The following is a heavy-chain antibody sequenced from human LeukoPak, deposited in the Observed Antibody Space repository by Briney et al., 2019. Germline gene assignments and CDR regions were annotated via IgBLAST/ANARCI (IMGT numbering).Heavy chain of an antibody. Sequence: ASVKVSCKASGYTLTSYGISWVRQAPGQGLKWMGWISAYNGNTNYAQKFQGRVTMTTDTSTSTAYTELRSLRSDDTAVYYCARGREQQLVYVSLFDYWGQGTLVTVSS. V-gene: IGHV1-18*01. J-gene: IGHJ4*02. CDR1: GYTLTSYG. D-gene: IGHD6-13*01. CDR3: ARGREQQLVYVSLFDY. CDR2: ISAYNGNT.